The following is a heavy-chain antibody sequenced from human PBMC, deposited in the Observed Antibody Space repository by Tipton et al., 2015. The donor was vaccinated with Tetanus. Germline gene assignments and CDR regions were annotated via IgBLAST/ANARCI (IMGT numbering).Heavy chain of an antibody. CDR2: THHSGNT. J-gene: IGHJ4*02. D-gene: IGHD3-3*01. Sequence: TLSLTCSVSGASISSYYWNWIRQVPGKGLEWIGYTHHSGNTNYNPSLSGRVTTSVDTSKNQFSLKLSSVTAADTAVYYCARIHDFWSGYFAFWGQGTLVTVSS. CDR1: GASISSYY. V-gene: IGHV4-59*01. CDR3: ARIHDFWSGYFAF.